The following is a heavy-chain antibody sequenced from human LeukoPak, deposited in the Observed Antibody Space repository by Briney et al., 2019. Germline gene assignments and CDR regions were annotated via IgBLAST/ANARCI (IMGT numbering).Heavy chain of an antibody. J-gene: IGHJ4*02. D-gene: IGHD3-16*02. CDR2: IYYSGST. V-gene: IGHV4-39*01. CDR3: ARQDYDYVWGSYRLYYFDY. Sequence: PSETLSLTCTVSGGSISSSSYYWGWIRQPPGKGLEWIGSIYYSGSTYHNPSLKSRVTISVDTSKNQFSLKLSSVTAADTAVYYCARQDYDYVWGSYRLYYFDYWGQGTLVTVSS. CDR1: GGSISSSSYY.